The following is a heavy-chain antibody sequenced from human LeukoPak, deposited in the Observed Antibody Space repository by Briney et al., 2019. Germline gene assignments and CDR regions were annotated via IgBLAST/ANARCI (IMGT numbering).Heavy chain of an antibody. Sequence: SQTLSLTCTVSGGSISSGGYYCTWIRQHPGKGLEWIGDIYYSGSTYYNPSLKSRVTTSIDTSKNQFSLELRSVTAADTAVYYCARGGIFVVVPPGDYGMDVWGQGTTVTVSS. V-gene: IGHV4-31*03. CDR2: IYYSGST. CDR3: ARGGIFVVVPPGDYGMDV. D-gene: IGHD3-3*02. J-gene: IGHJ6*02. CDR1: GGSISSGGYY.